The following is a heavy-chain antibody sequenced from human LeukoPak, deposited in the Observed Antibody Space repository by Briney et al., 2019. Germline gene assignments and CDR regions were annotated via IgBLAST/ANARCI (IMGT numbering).Heavy chain of an antibody. V-gene: IGHV3-23*01. D-gene: IGHD6-13*01. Sequence: GGSLRLSCAASGFTFSSYAMSWVRQAPGKGLDWVSAISGSGGSTYYADSVKGRFTISRDNSKNTLYLQMNSLRAEDTAVYYCARDGSIAAAGTKPFDYWGQGTLVTVSS. CDR1: GFTFSSYA. CDR2: ISGSGGST. CDR3: ARDGSIAAAGTKPFDY. J-gene: IGHJ4*02.